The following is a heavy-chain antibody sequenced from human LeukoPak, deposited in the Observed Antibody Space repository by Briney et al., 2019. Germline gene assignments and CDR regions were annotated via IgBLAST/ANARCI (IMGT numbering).Heavy chain of an antibody. CDR3: AKRGGYYYDY. D-gene: IGHD2-15*01. CDR1: GFTFSSYD. V-gene: IGHV3-23*01. CDR2: ISGSGGTT. Sequence: PGGSLRLSCAASGFTFSSYDMSWVRQAPGKGLEWVSAISGSGGTTYFADSVKGRFTISRDNSKNTVYMQMNSLRAEDTAGYYCAKRGGYYYDYWGQGTLVTVTS. J-gene: IGHJ4*02.